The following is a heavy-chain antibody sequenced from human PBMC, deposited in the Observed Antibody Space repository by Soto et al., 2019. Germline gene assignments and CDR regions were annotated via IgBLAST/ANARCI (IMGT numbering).Heavy chain of an antibody. J-gene: IGHJ6*03. CDR3: ARETSTGNYYMDV. CDR2: ISTSSSNI. CDR1: GFSFSYYG. Sequence: EVQLVESGGGLVQPGGSLRLSCAASGFSFSYYGMTWARQAPGKGLEWVSYISTSSSNIYYADSVKGRFTISRDNAKNSLSLQTNSLRAADTAVYYCARETSTGNYYMDVWGKGNTVTVSS. D-gene: IGHD2-2*01. V-gene: IGHV3-48*01.